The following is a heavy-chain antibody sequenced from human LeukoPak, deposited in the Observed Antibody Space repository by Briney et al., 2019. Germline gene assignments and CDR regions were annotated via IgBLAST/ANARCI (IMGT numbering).Heavy chain of an antibody. CDR1: GGSISSSSYY. Sequence: SETLSLTCTVSGGSISSSSYYWGWIRQPPGKGLEWIGSMYYSGSTYYNPSLKSRVTISVDTSKNQFSLKLNSVSAADTAVYYCARDGYRVHWGQGTMVTVSS. V-gene: IGHV4-39*07. J-gene: IGHJ3*01. CDR2: MYYSGST. D-gene: IGHD5-18*01. CDR3: ARDGYRVH.